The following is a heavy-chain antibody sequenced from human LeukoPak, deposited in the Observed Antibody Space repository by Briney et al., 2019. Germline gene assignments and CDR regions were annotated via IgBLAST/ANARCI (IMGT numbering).Heavy chain of an antibody. Sequence: GASVKVSCKASGGTFSSYAISWVRQAPGQGLEWMGGIIPIFGTANYAQKFQGRVTITADESTSTAYMELRSLRSDDTAVYYCARRLLTPYSSSSIDYWGQGTLVTVSS. J-gene: IGHJ4*02. CDR2: IIPIFGTA. CDR3: ARRLLTPYSSSSIDY. D-gene: IGHD6-6*01. CDR1: GGTFSSYA. V-gene: IGHV1-69*01.